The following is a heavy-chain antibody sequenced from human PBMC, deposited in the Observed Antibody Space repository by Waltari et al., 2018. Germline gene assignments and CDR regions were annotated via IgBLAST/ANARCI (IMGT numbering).Heavy chain of an antibody. D-gene: IGHD3-10*01. V-gene: IGHV4-39*01. CDR1: GGSISSSSYY. J-gene: IGHJ4*02. CDR3: ARAPATREPRARVRGVFDY. CDR2: IDYSGGT. Sequence: QLQLQESGPGLVKPSETLSLTCTVSGGSISSSSYYWGWIRQPPGKGLEWIGSIDYSGGTDSNPSHKSRVTISVDTSKNQFSLKLRSVTAADTAVYYCARAPATREPRARVRGVFDYWGQGTLVTVSS.